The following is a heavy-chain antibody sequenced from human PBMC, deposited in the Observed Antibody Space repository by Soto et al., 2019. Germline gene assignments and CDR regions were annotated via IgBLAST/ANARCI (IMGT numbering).Heavy chain of an antibody. CDR3: TKEKSVINSGYDAFDI. D-gene: IGHD5-12*01. J-gene: IGHJ3*02. Sequence: GGSLRLSCAASGFTVSSYEMDWVRQAPGKGLEWVAYISISGGTIYYGDSVEGRFTISRDNADNSLYLQMNSLRAEDTAVYYCTKEKSVINSGYDAFDIWGRGTVATVSS. CDR2: ISISGGTI. V-gene: IGHV3-48*03. CDR1: GFTVSSYE.